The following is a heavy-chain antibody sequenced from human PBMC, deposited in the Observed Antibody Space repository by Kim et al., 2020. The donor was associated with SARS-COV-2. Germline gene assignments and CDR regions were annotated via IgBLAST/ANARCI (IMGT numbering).Heavy chain of an antibody. Sequence: SLKSRVTLSVDTSKNQFSLKLSSVTAADTAVYYCARDFFSAGTTSYYFDYWGQGTLVTVSS. D-gene: IGHD1-1*01. CDR3: ARDFFSAGTTSYYFDY. J-gene: IGHJ4*02. V-gene: IGHV4-61*02.